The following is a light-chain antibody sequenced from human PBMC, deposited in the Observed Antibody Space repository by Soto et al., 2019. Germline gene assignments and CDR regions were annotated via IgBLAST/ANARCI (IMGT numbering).Light chain of an antibody. V-gene: IGKV3-20*01. Sequence: ETVLTQSPGTVSLSPGERATLSCTTSQSVSSNYLAWYQQKPGQAPRLLIYGVFSRATGIPDRFSGSGSGTDFTLTISGLEPEDCAVYYCQHYDGSPRTFGQGTKLEI. CDR2: GVF. CDR1: QSVSSNY. J-gene: IGKJ2*01. CDR3: QHYDGSPRT.